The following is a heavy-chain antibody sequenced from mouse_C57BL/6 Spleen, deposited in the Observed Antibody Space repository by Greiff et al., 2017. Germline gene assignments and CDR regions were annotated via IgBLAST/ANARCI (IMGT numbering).Heavy chain of an antibody. Sequence: EVQRVESGPELVKPGASVKIPCKASGYTFTDYNMDWVKQSHGKSLEWIGDINPNNGGTIYNQKFKGKATLTVDKSSSTAYMELRSLTSEDTAVYYCARGPYYYGSSHWYFDVWGTGTTVTVSS. V-gene: IGHV1-18*01. J-gene: IGHJ1*03. CDR2: INPNNGGT. CDR1: GYTFTDYN. CDR3: ARGPYYYGSSHWYFDV. D-gene: IGHD1-1*01.